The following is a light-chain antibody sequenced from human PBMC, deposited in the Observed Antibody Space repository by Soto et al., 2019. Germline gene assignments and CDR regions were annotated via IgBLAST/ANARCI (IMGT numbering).Light chain of an antibody. V-gene: IGKV3-15*01. J-gene: IGKJ2*01. CDR3: QQYHNWPPKYT. Sequence: EIVMTQSPAILSVSPGERATLSCRASQTVASNLAWYQQKPGQAPRLLIHGASTRATGVSARFIGSGSGTDFTLTISRLQSEDFAVYYCQQYHNWPPKYTFGQGTKLQMK. CDR2: GAS. CDR1: QTVASN.